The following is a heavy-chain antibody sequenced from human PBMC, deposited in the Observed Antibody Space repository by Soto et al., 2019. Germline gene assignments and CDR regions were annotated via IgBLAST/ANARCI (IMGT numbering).Heavy chain of an antibody. CDR1: VFTFSSYG. J-gene: IGHJ6*02. D-gene: IGHD6-13*01. CDR3: AKPQRAAAAPRTGYGMNV. Sequence: GSLRLSCTASVFTFSSYGMHWFRQAPVNGLEWVSVISYDGSNKYYADSVKGRFTISRDNSKNTLCLQMNSLRAEDTAVYYCAKPQRAAAAPRTGYGMNVWGQATTVTVYS. V-gene: IGHV3-30*18. CDR2: ISYDGSNK.